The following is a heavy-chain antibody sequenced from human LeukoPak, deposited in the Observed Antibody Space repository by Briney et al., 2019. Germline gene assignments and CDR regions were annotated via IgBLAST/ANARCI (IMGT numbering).Heavy chain of an antibody. D-gene: IGHD6-13*01. CDR2: IYWNDDK. Sequence: SGPTLVNPTQTLTLTCTFSGFSLSTSGVGVGWIRQPPGKALEWLALIYWNDDKRYSPSLKSRLTITRDTSKSQLVLTMTNMDPVDTATYYCAQEARIAAAGRGWFDPWGQGTLVTVSS. CDR3: AQEARIAAAGRGWFDP. V-gene: IGHV2-5*01. J-gene: IGHJ5*02. CDR1: GFSLSTSGVG.